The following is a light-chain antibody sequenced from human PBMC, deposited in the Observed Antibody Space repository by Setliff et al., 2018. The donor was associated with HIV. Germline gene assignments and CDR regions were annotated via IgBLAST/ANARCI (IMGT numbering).Light chain of an antibody. V-gene: IGLV2-14*01. CDR3: SSYTSSGTLV. CDR2: DVS. Sequence: QSVLTQPASVSGSPGQSITISCTGTSSDIGAYNYVSWYQQHLGKAPKLMIYDVSSRPSGVSNRFSGSKSGNTASLTISGLQAEDEADYYCSSYTSSGTLVFGTGTKGTVL. CDR1: SSDIGAYNY. J-gene: IGLJ1*01.